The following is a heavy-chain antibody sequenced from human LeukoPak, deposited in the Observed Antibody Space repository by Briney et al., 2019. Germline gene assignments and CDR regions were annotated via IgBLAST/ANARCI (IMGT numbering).Heavy chain of an antibody. CDR2: ICDSGVNT. J-gene: IGHJ5*02. V-gene: IGHV3-23*01. D-gene: IGHD1-1*01. CDR3: AKGSSAPGTTTSRHWFDP. Sequence: GGSLRLFCAASGFTFSSYVMSWVRQAPGQGLEWVSTICDSGVNTYYAHSVKGRFTISRDNSKNTLYLQMNSLKAEDTAIYYCAKGSSAPGTTTSRHWFDPWGQGTLVTVSS. CDR1: GFTFSSYV.